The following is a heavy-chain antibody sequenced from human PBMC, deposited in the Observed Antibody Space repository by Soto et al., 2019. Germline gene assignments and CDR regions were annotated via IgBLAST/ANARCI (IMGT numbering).Heavy chain of an antibody. J-gene: IGHJ5*01. Sequence: QVQLVQSGAEVKKPGSSVKVSCKVSGDIFSTYAISWVRQAPGQGLEWMGGIIPTSGTANYAQNFQGRVTITADESTGTAYMELSSLGSEDPAVVYWARYQMVFATFEGFDSWGQGTQVTVSS. D-gene: IGHD2-8*01. CDR2: IIPTSGTA. CDR3: ARYQMVFATFEGFDS. V-gene: IGHV1-69*01. CDR1: GDIFSTYA.